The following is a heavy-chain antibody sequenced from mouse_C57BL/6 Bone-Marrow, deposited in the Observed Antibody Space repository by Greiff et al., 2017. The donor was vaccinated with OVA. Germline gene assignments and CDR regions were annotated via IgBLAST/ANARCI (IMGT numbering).Heavy chain of an antibody. CDR2: INPYNGGT. D-gene: IGHD4-1*01. CDR1: GYTFTDYY. J-gene: IGHJ2*01. V-gene: IGHV1-19*01. CDR3: ARTGAYYFDY. Sequence: EVQLQQSGPVLVKPGASVKMSCKASGYTFTDYYMNWVKQSHGKSLEWIGVINPYNGGTSYNQKFKGKATLTGDKSSSTAYMELNSLTSEDSAVYYCARTGAYYFDYWGKGTTLTVSS.